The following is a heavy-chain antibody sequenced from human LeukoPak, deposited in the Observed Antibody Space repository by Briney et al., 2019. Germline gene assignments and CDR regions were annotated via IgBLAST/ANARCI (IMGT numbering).Heavy chain of an antibody. D-gene: IGHD2-2*01. CDR1: GYTFTSYG. J-gene: IGHJ6*02. CDR3: ARDFRRFWGSSTSHYYYYGMDV. CDR2: ISAYNGNT. Sequence: ASVKVSCKASGYTFTSYGISWVRQAPGQGLEWMGWISAYNGNTNYAQKFQGRVTMTRDTSTSTVYMELSSLRSEDTAVYYCARDFRRFWGSSTSHYYYYGMDVWGQGTTVTVSS. V-gene: IGHV1-18*01.